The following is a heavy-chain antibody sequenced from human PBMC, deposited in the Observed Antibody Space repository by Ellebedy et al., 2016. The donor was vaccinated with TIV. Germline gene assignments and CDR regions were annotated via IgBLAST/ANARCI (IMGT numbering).Heavy chain of an antibody. J-gene: IGHJ5*02. D-gene: IGHD4-17*01. CDR2: IYQDGSDQ. Sequence: PSETLSLTCAASGFSFRSYWMSWVRQAPGKGLEWVANIYQDGSDQYYVDSVKGRFTISRDNANKSLFLQMNSLRVEDTAVYYCARRGSYGDYAVQVNSWFDTWGQGTLVTVSS. V-gene: IGHV3-7*01. CDR3: ARRGSYGDYAVQVNSWFDT. CDR1: GFSFRSYW.